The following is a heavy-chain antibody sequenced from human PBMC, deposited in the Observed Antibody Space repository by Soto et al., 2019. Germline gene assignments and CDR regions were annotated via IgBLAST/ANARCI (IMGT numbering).Heavy chain of an antibody. J-gene: IGHJ5*02. CDR1: GFTFSSNS. V-gene: IGHV3-48*02. D-gene: IGHD3-3*01. CDR2: ISSSSSTI. CDR3: ARVIWSGHLTSDL. Sequence: EVQVVESGGGLVQPGGSLRLSCAASGFTFSSNSMNWVRQAPGKGLEWISYISSSSSTIYADSVTGRFTISRDNAKNSLYLQMHSLRDEDTAVYYCARVIWSGHLTSDLWGQGTLVTVSS.